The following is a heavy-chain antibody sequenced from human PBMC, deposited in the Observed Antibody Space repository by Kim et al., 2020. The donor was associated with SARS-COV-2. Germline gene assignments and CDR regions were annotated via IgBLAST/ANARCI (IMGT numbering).Heavy chain of an antibody. V-gene: IGHV1-69*13. D-gene: IGHD3-3*01. Sequence: SVKVYCKASGGTFSSYAISWVRQAPGQGLEWMGGIIPIFGTANYAQKFQGRVTITADESTSTAYMELSSLRSEDTAVYYCARAGWSGERRGYYGMDVWGQGTTVTVSS. CDR3: ARAGWSGERRGYYGMDV. CDR2: IIPIFGTA. CDR1: GGTFSSYA. J-gene: IGHJ6*02.